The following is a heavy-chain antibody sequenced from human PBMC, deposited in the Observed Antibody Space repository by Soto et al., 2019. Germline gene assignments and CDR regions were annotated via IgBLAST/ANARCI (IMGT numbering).Heavy chain of an antibody. CDR1: GVSVSRGGYY. Sequence: TLALTCTVSGVSVSRGGYYCNWIRQPQGKGLEWIGYIHSSGSTIYTSSLQSRVTISVDTSKTRFSLELGSVAAADTAVYYCAAGDLTGGELFFGYWGKGALVTVS. J-gene: IGHJ4*02. CDR3: AAGDLTGGELFFGY. D-gene: IGHD3-10*01. V-gene: IGHV4-31*03. CDR2: IHSSGST.